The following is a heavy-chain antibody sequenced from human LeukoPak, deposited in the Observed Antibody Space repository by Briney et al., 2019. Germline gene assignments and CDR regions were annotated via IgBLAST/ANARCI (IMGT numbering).Heavy chain of an antibody. CDR3: ARREYSSGWYYFRY. Sequence: GESLKISCKGSGYSFTSYWIGWVRQMPGKGLEWMGIIYPGDSETTYSPSFQGQVTISADKSISTAYLQWSSLKASDTGMYYCARREYSSGWYYFRYWGQGTLVTVSS. CDR2: IYPGDSET. D-gene: IGHD6-19*01. V-gene: IGHV5-51*01. J-gene: IGHJ1*01. CDR1: GYSFTSYW.